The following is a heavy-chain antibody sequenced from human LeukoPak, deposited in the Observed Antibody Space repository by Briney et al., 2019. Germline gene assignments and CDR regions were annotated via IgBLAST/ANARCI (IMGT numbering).Heavy chain of an antibody. V-gene: IGHV1-46*01. Sequence: ASVKVSCKASGYTFTSYYMHWVRQAPGQGLEWMGIINPSGGSTSYAQEFQGRVTMTRDTSTSTVYMELSSLRSEDTAVYYCAREAGTVPFDYWGQGTLVTVSS. CDR3: AREAGTVPFDY. CDR1: GYTFTSYY. D-gene: IGHD1-7*01. CDR2: INPSGGST. J-gene: IGHJ4*02.